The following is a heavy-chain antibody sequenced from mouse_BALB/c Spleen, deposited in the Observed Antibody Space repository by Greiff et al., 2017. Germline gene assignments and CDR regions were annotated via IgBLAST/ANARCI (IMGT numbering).Heavy chain of an antibody. CDR1: GFTFTDYY. CDR3: AREREGRRYFDV. Sequence: EVMLVESGGGLVQPGGSLRLSCATSGFTFTDYYMSWVRQPPGKALEWLGFIRNKANGYTTEYSASVKGRFTISRDNYQSILYLKMNTLRAEDSATEYSAREREGRRYFDVWGAGTTGTVSA. CDR2: IRNKANGYTT. D-gene: IGHD3-3*01. J-gene: IGHJ1*01. V-gene: IGHV7-3*02.